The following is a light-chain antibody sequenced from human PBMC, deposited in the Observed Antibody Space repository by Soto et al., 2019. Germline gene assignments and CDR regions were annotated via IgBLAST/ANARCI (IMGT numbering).Light chain of an antibody. CDR2: EVI. V-gene: IGLV2-8*01. CDR3: GSYGGSNNYG. Sequence: QSVLTQPPSASGSPGQSVTISCTGSSSDVGGYNYVSWYQQHPGKAPKLMIYEVIKRPSGVPDRFAGSKSGNTASLTVSGLQAEDEADYYCGSYGGSNNYGLGTGTQLTVL. J-gene: IGLJ1*01. CDR1: SSDVGGYNY.